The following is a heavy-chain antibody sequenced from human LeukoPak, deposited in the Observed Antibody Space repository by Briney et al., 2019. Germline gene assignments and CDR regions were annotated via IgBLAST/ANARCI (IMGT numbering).Heavy chain of an antibody. D-gene: IGHD3-10*01. V-gene: IGHV3-48*03. CDR1: GFTFSSYE. Sequence: GGSLRLSCAASGFTFSSYEMNWVRQAPGKGLEWVSYISSSGSTIYYADSVKGRFTISRDNAKNSLYLQMNSLRAEDTAVYYCVRGLWFGELAKWGQGTLVTVSS. CDR2: ISSSGSTI. J-gene: IGHJ4*02. CDR3: VRGLWFGELAK.